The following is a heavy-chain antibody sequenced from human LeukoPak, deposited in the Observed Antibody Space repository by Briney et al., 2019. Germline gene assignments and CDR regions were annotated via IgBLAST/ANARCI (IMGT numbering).Heavy chain of an antibody. D-gene: IGHD6-19*01. V-gene: IGHV4-39*07. CDR1: GGSISSSSYY. J-gene: IGHJ4*02. CDR3: ARSREWLVRGGLLVDY. CDR2: IYYSGST. Sequence: PSETLSLTCTVSGGSISSSSYYWGWIRQPPGEGLEWIGSIYYSGSTYYNPSLKSRVTISVDTSKNQFSLKLSSVTAADTAVYYCARSREWLVRGGLLVDYWGQGTLVTVSS.